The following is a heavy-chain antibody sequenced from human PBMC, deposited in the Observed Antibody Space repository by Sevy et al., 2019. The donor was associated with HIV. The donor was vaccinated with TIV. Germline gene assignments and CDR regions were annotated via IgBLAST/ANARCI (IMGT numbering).Heavy chain of an antibody. D-gene: IGHD1-26*01. CDR1: GISLNNYG. J-gene: IGHJ6*02. V-gene: IGHV3-30*18. CDR3: AQVGGSKWELFEFYAMHV. Sequence: GGSLRLSCTASGISLNNYGMHWVRRAPGKGLEWLAVISYDGTNQYYAYSVKGRFTISRDDSKNTLYLQMNSLRVEDTAVYYCAQVGGSKWELFEFYAMHVWGQGTTVTVSS. CDR2: ISYDGTNQ.